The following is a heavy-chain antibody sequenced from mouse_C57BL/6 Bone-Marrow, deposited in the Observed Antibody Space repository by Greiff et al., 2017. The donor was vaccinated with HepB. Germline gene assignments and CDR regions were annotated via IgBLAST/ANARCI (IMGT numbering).Heavy chain of an antibody. Sequence: EVQLVESGGDLVKPGGSLKLSCAASGFTFSSYGMSWVRQTPDKRLEWVATISSGGSYTYYPDSVKGRFTISRDNAKNTLYLQMSSLKSEDTAMYYCARRQGNFDVWGTGTTVTVSS. CDR3: ARRQGNFDV. CDR2: ISSGGSYT. CDR1: GFTFSSYG. V-gene: IGHV5-6*01. J-gene: IGHJ1*03.